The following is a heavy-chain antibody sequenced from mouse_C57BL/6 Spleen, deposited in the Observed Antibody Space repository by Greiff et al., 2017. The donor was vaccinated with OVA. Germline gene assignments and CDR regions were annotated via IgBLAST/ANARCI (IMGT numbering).Heavy chain of an antibody. CDR1: GFTFSSYA. V-gene: IGHV5-9-1*02. CDR3: TRDLGKNGSSFFAY. CDR2: ISSGGVYI. Sequence: EVQGVESGEGLVKPGGSLKLSCAASGFTFSSYAMSWVRQTPEKRLEWVAYISSGGVYIYYADTVKGRFTISRDNARNTLYLQMSSLKSEDTAMYYCTRDLGKNGSSFFAYWGQGTLVTVSA. J-gene: IGHJ3*01. D-gene: IGHD1-1*01.